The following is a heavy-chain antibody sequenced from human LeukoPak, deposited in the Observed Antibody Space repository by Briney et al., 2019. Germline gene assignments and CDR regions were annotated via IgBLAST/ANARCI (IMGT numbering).Heavy chain of an antibody. D-gene: IGHD1-20*01. J-gene: IGHJ4*02. CDR1: GFNFNVYW. CDR2: VNSDGTST. CDR3: ARAGSNWKIDY. Sequence: GGSLRPSRSASGFNFNVYWMHWVRQAPGKGLVWVSRVNSDGTSTNYADSVKGRFTISRDNAKNTLYLQMNSLRAEDTAVYYCARAGSNWKIDYWGQGALVIVSS. V-gene: IGHV3-74*01.